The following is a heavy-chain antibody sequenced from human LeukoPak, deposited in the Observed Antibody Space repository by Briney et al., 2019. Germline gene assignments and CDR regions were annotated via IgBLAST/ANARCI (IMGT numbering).Heavy chain of an antibody. Sequence: GGSLRLSCAASGFTFSDYYMSWIRQAPGKGLEWVSYISSSGSTIYYADSVKGRFTISRDNAKNSLYLQMNSLRAEDTAVYYCARVGRTYCGGDCYLYYYGMDVWGQGTTVIVSS. CDR1: GFTFSDYY. CDR3: ARVGRTYCGGDCYLYYYGMDV. V-gene: IGHV3-11*01. CDR2: ISSSGSTI. J-gene: IGHJ6*02. D-gene: IGHD2-21*02.